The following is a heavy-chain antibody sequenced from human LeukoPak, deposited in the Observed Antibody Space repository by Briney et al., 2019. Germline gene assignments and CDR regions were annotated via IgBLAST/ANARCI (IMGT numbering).Heavy chain of an antibody. D-gene: IGHD3-3*01. V-gene: IGHV3-74*01. CDR1: GFTFSSYW. CDR2: INSDGSST. J-gene: IGHJ3*02. CDR3: ARAIFGVVDDAFDI. Sequence: PGGSLRLSCAASGFTFSSYWMHWVRQAPGKGLVWVSRINSDGSSTSYADSVKGRFTISRDNAKNTLYLQMNSLRAEDTAAYYCARAIFGVVDDAFDIWGQGTMVTVSS.